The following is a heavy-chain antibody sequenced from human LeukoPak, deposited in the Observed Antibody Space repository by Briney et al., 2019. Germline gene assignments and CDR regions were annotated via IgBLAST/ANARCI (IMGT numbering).Heavy chain of an antibody. D-gene: IGHD2-2*01. V-gene: IGHV4-39*07. Sequence: SETLSLTCTVSGGSISSSSYYWVWIRQPPGKGLEWIGTIDYSGTTYYKPSLKSRVTISVETSKNQFSLKLSSVTAADTAVYYCAREVDAAAAYNWFDPWGQGTLVTVSS. CDR2: IDYSGTT. CDR3: AREVDAAAAYNWFDP. J-gene: IGHJ5*02. CDR1: GGSISSSSYY.